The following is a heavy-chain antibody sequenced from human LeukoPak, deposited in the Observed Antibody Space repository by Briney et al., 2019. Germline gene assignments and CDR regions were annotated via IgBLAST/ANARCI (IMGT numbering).Heavy chain of an antibody. CDR3: AYSHSSSWYYDWFDP. V-gene: IGHV1-18*01. J-gene: IGHJ5*02. D-gene: IGHD6-13*01. CDR2: ISAYNGNT. Sequence: VKVSCKASGYTFTSYGISWVRQAPGQGLEWMGWISAYNGNTNYAQKLQGRVTMTTDTSTSTAYMELRSLRSDDTAVYYCAYSHSSSWYYDWFDPWGQGTLVTVSS. CDR1: GYTFTSYG.